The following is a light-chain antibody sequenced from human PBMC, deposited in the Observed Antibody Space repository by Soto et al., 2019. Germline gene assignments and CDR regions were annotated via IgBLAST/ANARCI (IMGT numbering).Light chain of an antibody. CDR1: QSVSSN. CDR3: QQYNNWPPLT. CDR2: GAS. V-gene: IGKV3-15*01. Sequence: EIVMTQSPATLSVSPGERATLSCRASQSVSSNLAWYQQKPGQAPRLLIYGASTRATGIPARFSGSGSATEFTLTISSLQSEDFAAYYCQQYNNWPPLTFGGGTKVEIK. J-gene: IGKJ4*01.